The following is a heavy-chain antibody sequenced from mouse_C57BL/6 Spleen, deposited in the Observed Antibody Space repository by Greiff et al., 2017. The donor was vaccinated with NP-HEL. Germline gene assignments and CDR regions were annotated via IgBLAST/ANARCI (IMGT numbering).Heavy chain of an antibody. V-gene: IGHV1-72*01. CDR1: GYTFTSYW. D-gene: IGHD1-1*01. CDR2: IDPNSGGT. Sequence: QVQLQQPGAELVKPGASVKLSCKASGYTFTSYWMHWVKQRPGRGLEWIGRIDPNSGGTKYNEKFKSKATLTVDKPSSTAYMQLSSLTSEDSAVYYCALISQFITTVEVYCDYWGQGTTLTVSS. CDR3: ALISQFITTVEVYCDY. J-gene: IGHJ2*01.